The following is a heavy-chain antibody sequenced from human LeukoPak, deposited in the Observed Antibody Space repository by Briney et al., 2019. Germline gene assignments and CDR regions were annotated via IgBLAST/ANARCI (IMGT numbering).Heavy chain of an antibody. J-gene: IGHJ4*02. CDR2: INHSGST. Sequence: SETLSLTCAVYGGSFSGYYWSWIRQPPGKGLEWSGEINHSGSTNYNPSLKSRGTISVDTSKNQFSLKLSSVTAADTAVYYCAIAMTGYYDFWYWGQGTLVTVSS. CDR1: GGSFSGYY. CDR3: AIAMTGYYDFWY. D-gene: IGHD3-3*01. V-gene: IGHV4-34*01.